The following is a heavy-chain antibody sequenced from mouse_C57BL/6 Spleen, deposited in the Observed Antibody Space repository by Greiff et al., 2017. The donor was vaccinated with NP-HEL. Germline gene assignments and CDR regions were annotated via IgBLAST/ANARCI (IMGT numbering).Heavy chain of an antibody. CDR3: ARHDYGFYYAMDY. Sequence: VQLKQPGTELVKPGASVKLSCKASGYTFTSYWMHWVKQRPGQGLEWIGNINPSNGGTNYNEKFKSKATLTVDKSSSTAYMQLSSLTSEDSAVYYCARHDYGFYYAMDYWGQGTSVTVSS. D-gene: IGHD2-4*01. V-gene: IGHV1-53*01. CDR1: GYTFTSYW. J-gene: IGHJ4*01. CDR2: INPSNGGT.